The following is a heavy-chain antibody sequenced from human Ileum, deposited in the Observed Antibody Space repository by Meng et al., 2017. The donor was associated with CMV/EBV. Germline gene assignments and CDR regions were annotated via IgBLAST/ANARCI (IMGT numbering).Heavy chain of an antibody. CDR3: AGGGNLGY. CDR1: GGSISDDHW. Sequence: QVLLQESGPGLVKPSDTLSLTCAVSGGSISDDHWWHWVRQSPGKGLEWIGEIFHSQSVRFNPSLKSRVTISIDKSKNQFSLNLKSVTAADTAVYYCAGGGNLGYWGQGTLVTVSS. J-gene: IGHJ4*02. V-gene: IGHV4-4*02. D-gene: IGHD4-23*01. CDR2: IFHSQSV.